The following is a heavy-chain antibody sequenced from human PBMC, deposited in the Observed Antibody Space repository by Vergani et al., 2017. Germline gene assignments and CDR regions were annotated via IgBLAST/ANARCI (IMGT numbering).Heavy chain of an antibody. V-gene: IGHV3-9*01. Sequence: EVHPVESGGDLVEPGRSLRLSCAASGFIFDDYAMHWVRQVPGKGLEWVSGISWNSKSEAYADSVKGRFSISRDNAKNSLYLQMNSLRPEDTAQYYCAKDHGGYCTNGNCLFGSWGQGTPVTVSS. J-gene: IGHJ4*02. CDR2: ISWNSKSE. D-gene: IGHD2-8*01. CDR3: AKDHGGYCTNGNCLFGS. CDR1: GFIFDDYA.